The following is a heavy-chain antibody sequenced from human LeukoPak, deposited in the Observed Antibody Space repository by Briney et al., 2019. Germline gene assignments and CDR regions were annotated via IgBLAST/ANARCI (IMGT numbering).Heavy chain of an antibody. J-gene: IGHJ4*02. Sequence: SGTLSLTCTVSGGSISSYYWSWIRQPPGKGLEWIGYINYSGSTNYNPSLKSRVTISVDRSKNQFSLKLSSVTAADTAVYYCARMGPAAAGIIDWGQGTLVTVSS. CDR3: ARMGPAAAGIID. V-gene: IGHV4-59*08. D-gene: IGHD6-13*01. CDR1: GGSISSYY. CDR2: INYSGST.